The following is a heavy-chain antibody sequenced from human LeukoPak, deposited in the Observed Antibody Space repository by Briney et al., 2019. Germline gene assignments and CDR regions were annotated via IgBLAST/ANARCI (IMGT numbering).Heavy chain of an antibody. CDR3: AKGSGDLNYYYYYYMDV. CDR1: GFSFSTYA. V-gene: IGHV3-23*01. CDR2: ISGSGVDT. J-gene: IGHJ6*03. Sequence: PGGSLRLSCVASGFSFSTYAMSWVRQAPGKGLEWVSGISGSGVDTHYADSVKGRFTISRDDAKNSLYLQMNSLRAEDTALYYCAKGSGDLNYYYYYYMDVWGKGTTVAASS. D-gene: IGHD3-10*01.